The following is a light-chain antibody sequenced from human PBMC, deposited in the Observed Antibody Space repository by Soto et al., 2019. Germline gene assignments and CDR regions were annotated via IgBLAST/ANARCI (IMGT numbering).Light chain of an antibody. J-gene: IGLJ1*01. CDR2: DDS. CDR1: SSDFGGYNY. CDR3: SSYRSSRASYI. Sequence: QSALTQPPSVSGSLGQSITISCTGTSSDFGGYNYVSWYQQHPGKAPKLIVYDDSNRPSGVSNRFSGSKSGTTATLTISGLQAGDEADYYCSSYRSSRASYIFASGTKVTVL. V-gene: IGLV2-14*01.